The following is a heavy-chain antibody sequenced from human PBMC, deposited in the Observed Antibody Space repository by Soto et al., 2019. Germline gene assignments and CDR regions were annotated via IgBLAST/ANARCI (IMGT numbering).Heavy chain of an antibody. CDR2: ISSSTTHI. Sequence: PGGSLRLSCKASGFTFSTYSMNWVRQAPGRGLEWVSSISSSTTHILYADSVKGRFTISRDNGKNSLYLQMNSLRAEDTAVYYCARDLQMATIRGGDYWGQGTQVTVS. V-gene: IGHV3-21*06. CDR1: GFTFSTYS. D-gene: IGHD5-12*01. CDR3: ARDLQMATIRGGDY. J-gene: IGHJ4*02.